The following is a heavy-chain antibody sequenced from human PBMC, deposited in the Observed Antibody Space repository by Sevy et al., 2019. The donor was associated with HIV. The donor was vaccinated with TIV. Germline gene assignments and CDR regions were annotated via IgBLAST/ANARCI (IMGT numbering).Heavy chain of an antibody. V-gene: IGHV5-51*01. CDR1: GYSFTSYW. CDR3: ARPAHTMATIKTYDAFDI. D-gene: IGHD5-12*01. CDR2: IYPGDSDT. Sequence: GESLKISCKGSGYSFTSYWIGWVRQMPGKGLEWMGIIYPGDSDTRYSPSFQGQVTISADKSISTAYLQWSSLKAPDTAMYYCARPAHTMATIKTYDAFDIWGQGTMVTVSS. J-gene: IGHJ3*02.